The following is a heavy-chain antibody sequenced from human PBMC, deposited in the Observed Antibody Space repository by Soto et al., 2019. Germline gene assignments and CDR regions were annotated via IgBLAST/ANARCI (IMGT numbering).Heavy chain of an antibody. J-gene: IGHJ6*02. Sequence: PSETLSLTCAVYGGSFSGYYWSWIRQPPGKGLEWIGEINHSGSTNYNPSLKSRVTISVDTSKNQFSLKLSSVTAADTAVYYCARGTPYYNGVAARPRYYYYGMDVWGQGTTVTVSS. V-gene: IGHV4-34*01. D-gene: IGHD6-6*01. CDR2: INHSGST. CDR3: ARGTPYYNGVAARPRYYYYGMDV. CDR1: GGSFSGYY.